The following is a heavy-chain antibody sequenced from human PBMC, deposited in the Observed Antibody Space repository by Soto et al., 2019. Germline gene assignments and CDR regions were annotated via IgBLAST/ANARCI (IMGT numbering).Heavy chain of an antibody. D-gene: IGHD3-3*01. CDR3: VRDLHEPLPADVLRVTR. CDR2: NSADASGT. J-gene: IGHJ4*02. Sequence: EVQLVESGGGLVQPGGSLTLSCAASGFTFRSYEMHWVRQPPGKGLQWISYNSADASGTYYADSVRGRFTISRDNARNSLSLQMNSLRVDDTAIYYCVRDLHEPLPADVLRVTRWGQGTQVTVSS. CDR1: GFTFRSYE. V-gene: IGHV3-48*03.